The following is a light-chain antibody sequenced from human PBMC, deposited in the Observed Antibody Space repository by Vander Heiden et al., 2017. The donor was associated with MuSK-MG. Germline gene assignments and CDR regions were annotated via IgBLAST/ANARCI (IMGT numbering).Light chain of an antibody. J-gene: IGKJ4*01. CDR2: DAS. CDR1: QSIAGY. CDR3: QQSSDWPLT. V-gene: IGKV3-11*01. Sequence: ILLTQSPATVSLSPGERATLACRASQSIAGYVAWYQKKPGQAPRLLIYDASKRATGIPARFSGSGSGTDFTLTISSLEPEDLAVYYCQQSSDWPLTFGGGTKVEIK.